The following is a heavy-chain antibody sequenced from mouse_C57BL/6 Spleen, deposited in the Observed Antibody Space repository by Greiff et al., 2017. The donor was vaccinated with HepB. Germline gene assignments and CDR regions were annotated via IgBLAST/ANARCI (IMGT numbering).Heavy chain of an antibody. V-gene: IGHV6-3*01. D-gene: IGHD4-1*01. CDR3: TGGNWDHY. J-gene: IGHJ2*01. CDR1: GFTFSNYW. CDR2: IRLKSDNYAT. Sequence: EVHLVESGGGLVQPGGSMKLSCVASGFTFSNYWMNWVRQSPEKGLEWVAQIRLKSDNYATHYAESVKGRFTISRDDSKSSVYLQMNNLRAEDTGIYYCTGGNWDHYWGQGTTLTVSS.